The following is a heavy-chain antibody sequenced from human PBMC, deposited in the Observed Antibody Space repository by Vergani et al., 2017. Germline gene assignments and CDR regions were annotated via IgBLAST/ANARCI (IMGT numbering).Heavy chain of an antibody. CDR2: ISGSGGST. D-gene: IGHD3-3*01. J-gene: IGHJ4*02. Sequence: EVQLLESGGGLVQPGGSLRLSCAASGFTFSSYAMSWVRQAPGKGLEWVSAISGSGGSTYYADPVKGRFTISRDNSKNTLYLQMNSLRAEDTAVYYCASHYYDFWSGYYRPFDYWGQGTLVTVSS. V-gene: IGHV3-23*01. CDR3: ASHYYDFWSGYYRPFDY. CDR1: GFTFSSYA.